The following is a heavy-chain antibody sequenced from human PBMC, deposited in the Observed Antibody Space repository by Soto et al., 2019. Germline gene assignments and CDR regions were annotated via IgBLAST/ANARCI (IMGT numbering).Heavy chain of an antibody. V-gene: IGHV4-34*01. Sequence: SETLSLTCAVSGGSFSGFFWGWIRQPPGKGLEWIGEVNHGGSTNYNPSLKSRVTISSDTSKNHFSLTLRSVTAADTAVYYCARAAVAAGAPFEKWGKGALVTVXS. CDR3: ARAAVAAGAPFEK. CDR1: GGSFSGFF. J-gene: IGHJ4*02. D-gene: IGHD2-15*01. CDR2: VNHGGST.